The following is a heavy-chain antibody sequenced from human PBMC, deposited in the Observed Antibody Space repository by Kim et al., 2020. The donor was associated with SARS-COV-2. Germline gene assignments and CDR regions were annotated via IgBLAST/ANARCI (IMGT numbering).Heavy chain of an antibody. CDR1: GFTFSSYG. CDR3: AKDRQLLYPDY. J-gene: IGHJ4*02. V-gene: IGHV3-30*18. D-gene: IGHD2-2*02. Sequence: GGSLRISCAASGFTFSSYGMHWVRQAPGKGLEWVAVISYDGSNKYYADSVKGRFTISRDNSKNTLYLQMNSLRAEDTAVYYCAKDRQLLYPDYWGQGTLVTVSS. CDR2: ISYDGSNK.